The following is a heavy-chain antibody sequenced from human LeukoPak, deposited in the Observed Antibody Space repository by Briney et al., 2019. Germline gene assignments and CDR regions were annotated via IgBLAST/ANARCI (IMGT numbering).Heavy chain of an antibody. CDR1: GGSFSGYY. V-gene: IGHV4-34*01. Sequence: SETLSLTCAVYGGSFSGYYWSWIRQPPGKGLEWIGEINHSGSTNYNPSLKSRVTISVDTSKNRFSLKLSSVTAADTAVYYCARGSVTAFDYWGQGTLVTVSS. D-gene: IGHD1-14*01. CDR2: INHSGST. J-gene: IGHJ4*02. CDR3: ARGSVTAFDY.